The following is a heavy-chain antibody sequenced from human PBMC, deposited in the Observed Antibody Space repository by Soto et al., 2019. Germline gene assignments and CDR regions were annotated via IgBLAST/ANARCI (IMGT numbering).Heavy chain of an antibody. CDR2: IDYSGST. V-gene: IGHV4-39*01. D-gene: IGHD6-19*01. CDR3: ARRTVNIRTFYSGLKTHCFDY. Sequence: QLQLQESGPGLVKPSETLSLTCAVSGGSISSSSYYWGWIHQPPGKGLEWIGSIDYSGSTYYTPSLQSRVALSVDSSKNQFSLKLNSVPAADTAVYYCARRTVNIRTFYSGLKTHCFDYWGQGTLVTVSS. J-gene: IGHJ4*02. CDR1: GGSISSSSYY.